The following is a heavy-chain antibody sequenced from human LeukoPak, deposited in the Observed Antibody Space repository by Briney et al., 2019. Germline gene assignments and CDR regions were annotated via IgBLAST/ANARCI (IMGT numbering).Heavy chain of an antibody. J-gene: IGHJ5*02. CDR2: INPNSGGT. D-gene: IGHD4-17*01. CDR3: ARGYDYGDYRWFDP. V-gene: IGHV1-2*02. Sequence: GASVKVSCKASGYSFTDYHIHWVRQAPGQGLEWMGWINPNSGGTNYAQKFQGRVTMTSDTSISTAYMQLSSLRSDDTALYYCARGYDYGDYRWFDPWGQGTLATVSS. CDR1: GYSFTDYH.